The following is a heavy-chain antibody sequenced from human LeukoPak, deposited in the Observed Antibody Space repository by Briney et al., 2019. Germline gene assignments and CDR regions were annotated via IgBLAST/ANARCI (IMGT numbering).Heavy chain of an antibody. Sequence: SETLSFNGAVSGGSIYSSNWGSWARQPPGKGLEWIREIYNRGSTNYNPSRKSRLTISGDNSKNQFSLKLSSVTAADTAVYYCAQHRAAGLTDHAFDIWGQGTMVTVSS. J-gene: IGHJ3*02. CDR2: IYNRGST. CDR3: AQHRAAGLTDHAFDI. D-gene: IGHD6-13*01. V-gene: IGHV4-4*02. CDR1: GGSIYSSNW.